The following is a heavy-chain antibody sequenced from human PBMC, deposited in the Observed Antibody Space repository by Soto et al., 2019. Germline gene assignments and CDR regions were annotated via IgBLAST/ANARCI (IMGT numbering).Heavy chain of an antibody. V-gene: IGHV3-74*01. J-gene: IGHJ4*02. Sequence: EVQLVESGGGLVQPGGSLRLSCAASGFTVSRYWMHWVRQAPGKGLVWVSRINSDGSSTSYADSVKGRFTISRDNAKNTLYLQMNSLRAEHTAVYYCARVTEYQLLWAPFDYWGQGTLVTVSS. D-gene: IGHD2-2*01. CDR2: INSDGSST. CDR3: ARVTEYQLLWAPFDY. CDR1: GFTVSRYW.